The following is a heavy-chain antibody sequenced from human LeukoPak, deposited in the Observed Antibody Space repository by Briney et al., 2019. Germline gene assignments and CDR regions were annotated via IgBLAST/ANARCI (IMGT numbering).Heavy chain of an antibody. Sequence: GGSLRLSCAASGFTFSSYNMNWVPQAPAKGLEWVSSISSSSYIYYSDSVKGRFTISRDNAKNSLYLQMNSRRTEGTAMDYCARVSVWGQGTMVTVSS. CDR2: ISSSSYI. V-gene: IGHV3-21*01. CDR3: ARVSV. J-gene: IGHJ3*01. CDR1: GFTFSSYN.